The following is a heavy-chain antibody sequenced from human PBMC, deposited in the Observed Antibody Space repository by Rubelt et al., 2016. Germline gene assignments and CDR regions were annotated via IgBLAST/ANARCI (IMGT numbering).Heavy chain of an antibody. CDR1: GGSVGSGTYY. J-gene: IGHJ5*02. V-gene: IGHV4-34*01. CDR3: ARGPSPHNWFDP. CDR2: INHGGSI. Sequence: QVQLQQWGAGLLKPSETLSLTCTVSGGSVGSGTYYWHWIRQPPGKGLEWIGEINHGGSINHNWYIKSRVAISVDTSKQQGSRKVTSVTAADTAVYYCARGPSPHNWFDPWGQGTLVTVSS.